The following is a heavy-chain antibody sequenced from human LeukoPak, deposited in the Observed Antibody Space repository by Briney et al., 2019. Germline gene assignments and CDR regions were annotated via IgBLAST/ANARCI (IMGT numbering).Heavy chain of an antibody. V-gene: IGHV3-30*19. CDR2: ISYDGSNK. CDR3: AKVRWDHRELLLALDY. Sequence: PGGSLRLSCIASGFTFRSFAMHWVRQAPGKGLEWVAVISYDGSNKYYADSVKGRFTISRDNSKNTLYLQMNSLRAEDTAVYYCAKVRWDHRELLLALDYWGQGTLVTVSS. J-gene: IGHJ4*02. CDR1: GFTFRSFA. D-gene: IGHD1-26*01.